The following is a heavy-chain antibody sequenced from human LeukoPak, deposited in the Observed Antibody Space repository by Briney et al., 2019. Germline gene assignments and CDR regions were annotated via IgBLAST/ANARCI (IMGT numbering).Heavy chain of an antibody. CDR1: GYTFTSYD. CDR3: ARAWGRGNWNGLDYGMDV. CDR2: MNPNSGNT. D-gene: IGHD1-1*01. V-gene: IGHV1-8*01. Sequence: ASVKVSCKASGYTFTSYDINWVRQATGQGLEWMGWMNPNSGNTGYAQKFQGRVTMTRNTSISTAYMELSSLRSEDTAVYYCARAWGRGNWNGLDYGMDVWGQGTTVTVSS. J-gene: IGHJ6*02.